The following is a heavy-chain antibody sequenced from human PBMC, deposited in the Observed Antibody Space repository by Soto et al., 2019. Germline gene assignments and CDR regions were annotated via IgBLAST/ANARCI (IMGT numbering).Heavy chain of an antibody. CDR2: IIPIFGTA. V-gene: IGHV1-69*06. J-gene: IGHJ6*02. D-gene: IGHD2-2*01. Sequence: SVKVSCKASGGTFSSYAVSWVRQAPGQGLEWMGGIIPIFGTANYAQKFQGRVTITADKSTSTAYMELSSLRSEDTAVYYCARDIVVVPAAGRSPYGMDVWGQGTTVTVSS. CDR1: GGTFSSYA. CDR3: ARDIVVVPAAGRSPYGMDV.